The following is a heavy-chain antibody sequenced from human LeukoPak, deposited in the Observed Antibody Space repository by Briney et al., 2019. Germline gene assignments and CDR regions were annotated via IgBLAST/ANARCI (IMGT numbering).Heavy chain of an antibody. J-gene: IGHJ4*02. CDR1: XXSFXXXX. Sequence: SETLSLTCAXYXXSFXXXXXXXXXXXPGKGXEWISEIYNSGSTIYNPSLKSRVTISVDTSKNQFSLNXISVTAADTAVYYCVRAYDYWGQGTLVTVSS. CDR2: IYNSGST. CDR3: VRAYDY. V-gene: IGHV4-34*01.